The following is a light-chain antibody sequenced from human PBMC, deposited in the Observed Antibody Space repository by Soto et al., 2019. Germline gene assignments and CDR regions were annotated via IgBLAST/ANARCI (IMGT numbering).Light chain of an antibody. CDR1: QSISSW. CDR2: DAS. CDR3: QQYNTYPLT. J-gene: IGKJ1*01. V-gene: IGKV1-5*01. Sequence: DIQMTQSPATLSASVGDRVTITCRASQSISSWLAWYQQKPGKVPKLLIDDASSLESGVPSRFSGSGSGTEFTLTISSLQPDDFANYYCQQYNTYPLTFGQGTKVEIK.